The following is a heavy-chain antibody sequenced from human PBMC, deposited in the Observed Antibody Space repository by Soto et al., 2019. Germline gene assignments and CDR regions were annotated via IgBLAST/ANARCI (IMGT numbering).Heavy chain of an antibody. Sequence: SGPTLVNPTQTLTLTCTFSGFSLSTSGVGVGWIRQPPGKALEWLALIYWNDDKRYSPSLKSRLTITKDTSKNQVVLTMTNMDPVDTATYYCAHIASVVVAATESVWFDPWGQGTLVTDSS. CDR2: IYWNDDK. V-gene: IGHV2-5*01. CDR3: AHIASVVVAATESVWFDP. CDR1: GFSLSTSGVG. J-gene: IGHJ5*02. D-gene: IGHD2-15*01.